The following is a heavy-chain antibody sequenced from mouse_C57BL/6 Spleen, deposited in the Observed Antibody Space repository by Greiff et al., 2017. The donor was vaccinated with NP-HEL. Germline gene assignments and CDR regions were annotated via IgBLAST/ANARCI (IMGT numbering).Heavy chain of an antibody. Sequence: QVQLQQSGAELVRPGTSVKVSCKASGYAFTNYLIEWVKQRPGQGLELIGVINPGSGGTNYNEKFKGKATLTADKSSSTAYMQLSSLTSEDSAVYFCARSEDPDGSRWGKGTSVTVSS. D-gene: IGHD1-1*01. CDR3: ARSEDPDGSR. CDR2: INPGSGGT. V-gene: IGHV1-54*01. J-gene: IGHJ4*01. CDR1: GYAFTNYL.